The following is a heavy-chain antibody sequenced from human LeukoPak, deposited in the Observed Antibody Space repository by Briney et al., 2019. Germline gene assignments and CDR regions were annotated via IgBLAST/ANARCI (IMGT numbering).Heavy chain of an antibody. Sequence: SETLSLTCTVSGGSVSGGSYYWRWIRQPPGKGLEWIGYFYYTGSTNYNPSLKSRVTISVDTSKNQFSLRLSSVTAADTAVYYCASGQFLVSNDYWGQGSLVTVSS. CDR2: FYYTGST. D-gene: IGHD5/OR15-5a*01. CDR1: GGSVSGGSYY. J-gene: IGHJ4*02. CDR3: ASGQFLVSNDY. V-gene: IGHV4-61*01.